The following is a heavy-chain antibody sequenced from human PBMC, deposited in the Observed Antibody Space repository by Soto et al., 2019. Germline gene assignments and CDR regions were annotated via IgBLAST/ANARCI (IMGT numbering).Heavy chain of an antibody. CDR2: IYYSGST. J-gene: IGHJ4*02. D-gene: IGHD4-17*01. V-gene: IGHV4-59*12. CDR1: GGSISSYY. Sequence: QVQLQESGPGLVKPSETLSLTCTVSGGSISSYYWSWIRQPPGKGLEWIGYIYYSGSTNHNPSLMRRVTVSVDRSKNQFSLKLSSVTAAETAVYYCARDHYGADYWGQGTLVTVSS. CDR3: ARDHYGADY.